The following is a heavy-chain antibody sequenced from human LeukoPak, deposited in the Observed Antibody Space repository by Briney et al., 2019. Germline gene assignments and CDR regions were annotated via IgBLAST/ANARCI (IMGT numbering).Heavy chain of an antibody. CDR2: ISSSSSTI. CDR3: ARALADFDWLGGD. J-gene: IGHJ4*02. D-gene: IGHD3-9*01. V-gene: IGHV3-48*04. CDR1: GITFGTYN. Sequence: GGSLRLSCAASGITFGTYNMSWVRQAPVEGLEWVSFISSSSSTIYYADSLKGRFTISRDNAKNSLYLQMNSLRAEDTAVYYCARALADFDWLGGDWGQGTLVTVSS.